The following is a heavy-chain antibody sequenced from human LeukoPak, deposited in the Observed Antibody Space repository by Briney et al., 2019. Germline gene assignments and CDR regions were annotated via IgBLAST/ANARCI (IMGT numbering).Heavy chain of an antibody. J-gene: IGHJ6*03. V-gene: IGHV4-34*01. D-gene: IGHD3-3*01. CDR2: IIHIVIT. CDR3: AGGDYDFWSGPMTHIYYYYMDV. CDR1: RGSFRGYY. Sequence: PPETPSLTSAVYRGSFRGYYWSWIPDPPRERHEWSGDIIHIVITNYNPSLKRRVTISVAKTKNQFSLMRSSVTAADTAVYYCAGGDYDFWSGPMTHIYYYYMDVWGKGTTVTVSS.